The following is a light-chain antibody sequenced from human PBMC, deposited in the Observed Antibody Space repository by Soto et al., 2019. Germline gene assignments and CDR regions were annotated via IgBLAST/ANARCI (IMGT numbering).Light chain of an antibody. Sequence: EIVVTQSPGTVSLSPGERATLSCWASQSIGSNLAWYQQKPGQAPRLLIYAASTRATGIPDRFSGSGSGTDFTLTISRLKPEDFAVYYCQQYSSSPPRTFGQGTNLDIK. CDR1: QSIGSN. CDR3: QQYSSSPPRT. CDR2: AAS. J-gene: IGKJ1*01. V-gene: IGKV3-20*01.